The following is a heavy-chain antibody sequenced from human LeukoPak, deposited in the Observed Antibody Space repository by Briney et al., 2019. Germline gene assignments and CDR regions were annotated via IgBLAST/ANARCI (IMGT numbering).Heavy chain of an antibody. CDR2: IYYSGST. CDR3: ARDYCSSTSCYDGRSWFDP. V-gene: IGHV4-59*01. Sequence: SETLSLTCTVSGGSTSSYYWSWIRQPPGKGLEWIGYIYYSGSTNYNPSLKSRVTISVDTSKNQFSLKLSSVTAADTAVYYCARDYCSSTSCYDGRSWFDPWGQGTLVTVSS. J-gene: IGHJ5*02. D-gene: IGHD2-2*01. CDR1: GGSTSSYY.